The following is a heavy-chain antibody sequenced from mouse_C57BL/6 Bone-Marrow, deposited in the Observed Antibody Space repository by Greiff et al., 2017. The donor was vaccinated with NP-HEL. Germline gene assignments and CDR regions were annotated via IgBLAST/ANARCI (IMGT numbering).Heavy chain of an antibody. CDR2: ISYSGST. V-gene: IGHV3-8*01. CDR3: ARRRYGNLHFDY. Sequence: EVQLQQSGPGLAKPSQTLSLTCSVTGYSITSDYWNWIRNFPGNKLEYMGYISYSGSTYYTPSLKSRISITRDTSKNQYYLQLNSVTTEDTATYYCARRRYGNLHFDYWGQGTTLTVSS. CDR1: GYSITSDY. J-gene: IGHJ2*01. D-gene: IGHD2-10*02.